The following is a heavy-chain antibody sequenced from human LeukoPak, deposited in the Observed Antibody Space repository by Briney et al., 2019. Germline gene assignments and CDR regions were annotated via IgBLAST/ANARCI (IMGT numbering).Heavy chain of an antibody. CDR3: ASVDRGWFGVGEY. V-gene: IGHV4-39*01. D-gene: IGHD3-10*01. CDR1: GGSISSSTYY. Sequence: SETLSLTCTVSGGSISSSTYYWGWIRQPPGKGLEWIGSIYSSGTTYYNPSLKSRVTISVDTSKNQSSLKLTSVTAADTAVYYCASVDRGWFGVGEYWGQGTLVTVSS. CDR2: IYSSGTT. J-gene: IGHJ4*02.